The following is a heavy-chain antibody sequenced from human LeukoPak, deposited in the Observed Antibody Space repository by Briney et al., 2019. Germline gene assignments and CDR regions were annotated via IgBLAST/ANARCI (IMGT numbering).Heavy chain of an antibody. CDR1: GFTFSSYG. Sequence: GGSLRLSCTASGFTFSSYGMHWVRQAPGKGPEWVAVIWYDGSEKYYADSVKGRFAISRDNSRNTLYLEMNSLRAEDTAVYYCAREPPDYDSSGYYDFWGQGALVTISS. CDR2: IWYDGSEK. D-gene: IGHD3-22*01. CDR3: AREPPDYDSSGYYDF. V-gene: IGHV3-33*01. J-gene: IGHJ4*02.